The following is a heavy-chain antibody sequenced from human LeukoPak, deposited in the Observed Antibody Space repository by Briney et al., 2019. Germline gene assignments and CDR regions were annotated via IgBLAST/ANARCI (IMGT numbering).Heavy chain of an antibody. Sequence: ASVKVSCKASGYTFTSYYMHWVRQASGQGLEWMGIINPSGGSTSYAQKFQGRVTMTRDTSTSTVYMELSSLRSEDTAVYYCARALGVDTAMADAFDIWGQGTMVTVSS. J-gene: IGHJ3*02. CDR3: ARALGVDTAMADAFDI. D-gene: IGHD5-18*01. V-gene: IGHV1-46*01. CDR1: GYTFTSYY. CDR2: INPSGGST.